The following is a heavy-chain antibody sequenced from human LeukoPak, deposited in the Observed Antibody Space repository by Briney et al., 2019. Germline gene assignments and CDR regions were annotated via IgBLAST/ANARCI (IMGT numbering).Heavy chain of an antibody. D-gene: IGHD5-24*01. CDR3: AKDRWLQGYFDY. V-gene: IGHV3-30*02. CDR2: IRHDGSNK. Sequence: GGSLRLSCAASEFSVGSNYMTWVRQAPGKGLEWVAFIRHDGSNKYYADSVKGRCTISRDNSKKTVYLQMNSLRTEDTAVYYCAKDRWLQGYFDYWGQGTLVTVSS. J-gene: IGHJ4*02. CDR1: EFSVGSNY.